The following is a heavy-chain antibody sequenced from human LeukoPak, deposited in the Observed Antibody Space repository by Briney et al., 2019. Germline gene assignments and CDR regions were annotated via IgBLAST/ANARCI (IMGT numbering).Heavy chain of an antibody. J-gene: IGHJ4*02. CDR2: IYYDGSKE. V-gene: IGHV3-33*06. CDR3: AKDHSGSLLDY. CDR1: GFSFSSYG. Sequence: GGSLRLSCAASGFSFSSYGMHWVRQAPGKGLEWVAVIYYDGSKEYYADSVKGRFTISRDNSKNEVYLQMNSLRADDTALYCCAKDHSGSLLDYWGQGTLVTVSS. D-gene: IGHD1-26*01.